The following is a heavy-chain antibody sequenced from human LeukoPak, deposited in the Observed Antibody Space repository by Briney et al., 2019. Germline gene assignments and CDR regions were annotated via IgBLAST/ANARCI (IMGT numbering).Heavy chain of an antibody. CDR1: GVSITSSTYY. V-gene: IGHV4-39*01. J-gene: IGHJ4*02. CDR2: IYYSGST. D-gene: IGHD6-19*01. Sequence: SETLSLTCTVSGVSITSSTYYWGWIRQPPGQELEWIGTIYYSGSTYYNPSIKSRVTISVDTSKNQLSLKLSSVTAADTAVYYCARSPLYGSGWYGGGFDYWGQGTLVTVSS. CDR3: ARSPLYGSGWYGGGFDY.